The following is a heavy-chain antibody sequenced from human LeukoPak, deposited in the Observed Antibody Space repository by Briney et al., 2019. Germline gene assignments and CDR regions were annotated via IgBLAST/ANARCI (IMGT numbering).Heavy chain of an antibody. CDR1: GFTFSNAW. J-gene: IGHJ4*02. CDR3: TTATMVDY. Sequence: GGSLRLSCAASGFTFSNAWMSWVRQAPGKGLEWVGRIISKTDGGTTDYAAPVKGRFTISRDDSKNTLYLQMNSLKTEDTAVYYCTTATMVDYWGQGTLVTVSS. V-gene: IGHV3-15*01. D-gene: IGHD5-12*01. CDR2: IISKTDGGTT.